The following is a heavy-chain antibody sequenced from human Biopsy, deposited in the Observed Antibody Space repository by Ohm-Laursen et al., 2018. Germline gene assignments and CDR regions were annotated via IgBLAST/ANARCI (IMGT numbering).Heavy chain of an antibody. CDR3: AKWGGHDYGRTRANAPFDM. J-gene: IGHJ3*02. V-gene: IGHV3-23*01. CDR1: GFTFRSYA. Sequence: SLRLSCAASGFTFRSYAMSWVRQAPGKGLEWVSAITSSGDTTYYSDSVKGRFTISRDSSKNTLHLQMNSLRAEDTAVYYCAKWGGHDYGRTRANAPFDMWGQGTVVTASS. D-gene: IGHD4-23*01. CDR2: ITSSGDTT.